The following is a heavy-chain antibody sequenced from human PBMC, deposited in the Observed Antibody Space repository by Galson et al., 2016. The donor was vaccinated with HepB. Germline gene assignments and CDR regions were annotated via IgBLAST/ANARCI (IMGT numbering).Heavy chain of an antibody. CDR1: GYSFTNSW. CDR2: IWPGDSHT. V-gene: IGHV5-51*01. J-gene: IGHJ4*02. D-gene: IGHD2-15*01. CDR3: ARLHCSGTSCFSGSAYFVDY. Sequence: QSGAEVKKPGESLKISCKGSGYSFTNSWIAWVRQMPETGLEWVAIIWPGDSHTRYGPSFEGQVTISADNSITTAYLQWNSLKASDSAIYYCARLHCSGTSCFSGSAYFVDYWGQGTLVTVSS.